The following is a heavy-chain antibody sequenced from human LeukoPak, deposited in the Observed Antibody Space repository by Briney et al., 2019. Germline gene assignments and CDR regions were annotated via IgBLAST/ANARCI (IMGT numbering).Heavy chain of an antibody. CDR3: ARGSRWSGEKVGYFDR. D-gene: IGHD3-10*01. J-gene: IGHJ4*02. CDR2: INPSGIT. Sequence: SETLSLTCVVYGGSFSGYYCGWIRQPPGKGLEWIGDINPSGITNYNQSLKSRVTISADTPKNQFSLRLSSVTAADTAVYYCARGSRWSGEKVGYFDRWGQGNLVTVSS. V-gene: IGHV4-34*01. CDR1: GGSFSGYY.